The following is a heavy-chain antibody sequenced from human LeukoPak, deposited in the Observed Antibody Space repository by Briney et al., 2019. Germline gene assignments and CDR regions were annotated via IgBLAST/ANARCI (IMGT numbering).Heavy chain of an antibody. CDR1: GFTVSSNY. CDR2: IYSGGST. V-gene: IGHV3-66*02. D-gene: IGHD3-10*01. J-gene: IGHJ6*03. Sequence: GGSLRLSCAASGFTVSSNYMSWVRQAPGKGLEWVSVIYSGGSTYYADSVKGRFTISRDNSKNTLYLQMSSLRAEDTAVYYCARVTYGSGSYYYYYYYYMDVWGKGTTVTVSS. CDR3: ARVTYGSGSYYYYYYYYMDV.